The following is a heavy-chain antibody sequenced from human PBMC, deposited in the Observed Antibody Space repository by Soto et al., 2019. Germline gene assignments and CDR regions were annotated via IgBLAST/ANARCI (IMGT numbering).Heavy chain of an antibody. D-gene: IGHD1-7*01. Sequence: QVQLQESGPGLVKPSGTLSLTCAVSGGSISSSAWWCWVRPPPGKGLEWIGEIHHSGSTNYDPSLQRRITISVDRAKNQISLELTSVTAADTAVYYCARRSRTIEWGQGTQVTVSS. V-gene: IGHV4-4*02. J-gene: IGHJ4*02. CDR2: IHHSGST. CDR1: GGSISSSAW. CDR3: ARRSRTIE.